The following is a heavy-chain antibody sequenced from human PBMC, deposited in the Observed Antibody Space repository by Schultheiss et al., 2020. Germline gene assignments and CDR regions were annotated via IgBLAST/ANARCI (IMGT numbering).Heavy chain of an antibody. Sequence: SGPTLVKPTQTLTLTCTFSGFSLSTSGVGVGWIRQPPGKALEWLALIYWNDDKRYSPSLKSRLTITKDTSKNQVVLTMTNMDPVDTATYYCAHFQPDYDFWSGPDYYYYYYMDVWGKGTTVTVSS. V-gene: IGHV2-5*01. J-gene: IGHJ6*03. CDR1: GFSLSTSGVG. D-gene: IGHD3-3*01. CDR3: AHFQPDYDFWSGPDYYYYYYMDV. CDR2: IYWNDDK.